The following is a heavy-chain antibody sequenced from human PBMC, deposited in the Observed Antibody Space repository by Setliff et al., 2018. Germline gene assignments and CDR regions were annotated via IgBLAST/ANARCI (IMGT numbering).Heavy chain of an antibody. CDR1: GGTFSDYY. CDR3: ARVSGFQYMDV. CDR2: VYYSGTT. J-gene: IGHJ6*03. Sequence: PSETLSLTCAASGGTFSDYYWTWIRQPPGKGLEFIGYVYYSGTTNYDPSLKSRVTISVDTSKNQFSLNLSSLTAADTAVYYCARVSGFQYMDVWGKGTTVTVSS. V-gene: IGHV4-59*08. D-gene: IGHD3-3*01.